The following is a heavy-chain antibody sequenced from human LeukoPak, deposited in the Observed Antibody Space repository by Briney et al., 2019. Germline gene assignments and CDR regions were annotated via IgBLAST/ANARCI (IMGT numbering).Heavy chain of an antibody. V-gene: IGHV3-43D*04. CDR3: ARGVCSGGSCYSEGYYFDY. CDR2: ISWDGGST. D-gene: IGHD2-15*01. J-gene: IGHJ4*02. Sequence: GGSLRLSCAASGFTFDDYAMRWVRQAPGKGLEWVSLISWDGGSTYYADSVKGRFTISRDNSKNSLYLQMNSLRAEDTALYYCARGVCSGGSCYSEGYYFDYWGQGTLVTVSS. CDR1: GFTFDDYA.